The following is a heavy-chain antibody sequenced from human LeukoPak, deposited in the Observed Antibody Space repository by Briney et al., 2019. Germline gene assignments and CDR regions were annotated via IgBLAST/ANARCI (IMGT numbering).Heavy chain of an antibody. CDR3: ARVVGATIGLIDY. J-gene: IGHJ4*02. CDR2: INPNSGGT. CDR1: GYTFTGYY. V-gene: IGHV1-2*02. Sequence: ASVKVSCMASGYTFTGYYMHWVRQAPGQGLEWMGWINPNSGGTNYARKFQGRVTMTRDTSISTAYMELSRLRSDDTAVYYCARVVGATIGLIDYWGQGTLVTVSP. D-gene: IGHD1-26*01.